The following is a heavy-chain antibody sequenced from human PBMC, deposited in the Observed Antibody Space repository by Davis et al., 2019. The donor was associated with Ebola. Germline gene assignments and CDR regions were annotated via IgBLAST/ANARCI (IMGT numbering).Heavy chain of an antibody. CDR1: GNRFSSHW. Sequence: GESLKISCKDSGNRFSSHWIGWVRQMPGKGLEWMGIIYTGDSDTRNSPSFRGQVTISADKSMKTAFLQWSSLKASDSGMYYCASLRRTITGMDDGFDIWGQGTMVTVSS. D-gene: IGHD2-8*02. V-gene: IGHV5-51*01. CDR2: IYTGDSDT. J-gene: IGHJ3*02. CDR3: ASLRRTITGMDDGFDI.